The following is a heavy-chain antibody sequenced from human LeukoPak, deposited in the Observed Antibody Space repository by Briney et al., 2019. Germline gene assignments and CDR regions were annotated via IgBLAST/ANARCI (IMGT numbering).Heavy chain of an antibody. Sequence: ASVKVSCKASGGTFGSYAISWVRQAPGQGLEWMGRIIPIFGIANYAQKFQGRVTITADKSTSTAYMELSSLRSEDTAVYYCATGSDNYYDSSGYYPRVDYWGQGTLVTVSS. V-gene: IGHV1-69*04. CDR2: IIPIFGIA. J-gene: IGHJ4*02. CDR1: GGTFGSYA. CDR3: ATGSDNYYDSSGYYPRVDY. D-gene: IGHD3-22*01.